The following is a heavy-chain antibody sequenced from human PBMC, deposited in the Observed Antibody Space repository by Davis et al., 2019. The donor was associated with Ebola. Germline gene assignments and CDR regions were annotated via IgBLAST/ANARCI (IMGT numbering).Heavy chain of an antibody. Sequence: SETLSLTCAVSGGSFSGYYWSWIRQPPGKGLEWIGEINHSGSTNYNPSLKSRVTISVDTSKNQFSLKLSSVTAADTAVYYCARGVGMTRFDYWGQGTLVTVSS. J-gene: IGHJ4*02. V-gene: IGHV4-34*01. CDR3: ARGVGMTRFDY. CDR2: INHSGST. CDR1: GGSFSGYY. D-gene: IGHD1-14*01.